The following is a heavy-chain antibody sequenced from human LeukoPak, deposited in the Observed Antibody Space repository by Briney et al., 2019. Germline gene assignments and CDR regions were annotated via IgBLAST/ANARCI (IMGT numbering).Heavy chain of an antibody. V-gene: IGHV3-30*18. J-gene: IGHJ5*02. D-gene: IGHD3-22*01. CDR1: GFTFSSYG. Sequence: GGSLRLSCAASGFTFSSYGMHWVRQAPGKGLEWVAVISYDGSNKYYADSVKGRFTISRDNSKNTLYLQMNSLRAEDTAVYYCAKDLTYYYDSSGYSWGQGILVTVSS. CDR2: ISYDGSNK. CDR3: AKDLTYYYDSSGYS.